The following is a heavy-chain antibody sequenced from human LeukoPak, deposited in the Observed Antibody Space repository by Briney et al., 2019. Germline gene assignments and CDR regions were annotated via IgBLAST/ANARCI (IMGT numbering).Heavy chain of an antibody. D-gene: IGHD6-13*01. V-gene: IGHV3-23*01. CDR1: GFTFSSYG. J-gene: IGHJ4*02. CDR2: ISGSGGST. Sequence: GGSLRLSCAASGFTFSSYGMSWVRQAPGKGLEWVSAISGSGGSTYYADSVKGRFTISRDNSKNTLYLQMNSLRAEDTAVYYCARDNGEIAAAGRDPDYWGQGTLVTVSS. CDR3: ARDNGEIAAAGRDPDY.